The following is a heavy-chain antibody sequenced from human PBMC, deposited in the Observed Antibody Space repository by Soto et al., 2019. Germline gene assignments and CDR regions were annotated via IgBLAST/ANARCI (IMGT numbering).Heavy chain of an antibody. D-gene: IGHD2-15*01. J-gene: IGHJ4*02. V-gene: IGHV1-69*02. CDR2: IIPILGIA. CDR1: GGTFSSYT. Sequence: QVQLVQSGAEVKKPGSSVKVSCTASGGTFSSYTISWVRQAPGQGLEWMGRIIPILGIANYAQKFQGRVTITADKSTSTAYMELSSLRSEDTAVYYCARGYCSGGSCSLSGYWGQGTLVTVSS. CDR3: ARGYCSGGSCSLSGY.